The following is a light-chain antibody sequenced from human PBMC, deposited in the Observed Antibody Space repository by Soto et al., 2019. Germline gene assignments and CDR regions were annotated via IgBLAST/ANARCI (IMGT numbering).Light chain of an antibody. CDR2: EAS. CDR1: GSDVRTYNL. J-gene: IGLJ1*01. V-gene: IGLV2-23*01. CDR3: CSYAGDKNYV. Sequence: QSVLTQPASVSGSPGQSITISCTVTGSDVRTYNLVSWYQQHPGKVPKLIIYEASKRPSGVSNRFSGSQPGNTASLTVSGLQAEDEADYYCCSYAGDKNYVLGYGTKVT.